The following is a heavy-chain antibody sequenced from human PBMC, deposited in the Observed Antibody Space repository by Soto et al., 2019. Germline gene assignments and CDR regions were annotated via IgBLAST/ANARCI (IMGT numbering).Heavy chain of an antibody. CDR2: IYYSGST. D-gene: IGHD4-17*01. CDR1: GGSISSSSYY. J-gene: IGHJ4*02. CDR3: ARLEAYGDYYFDY. V-gene: IGHV4-39*01. Sequence: QLQLQESGPGLVKPSETLSLTCTVSGGSISSSSYYWGWIRQPPGKGLEWIGSIYYSGSTYYNPSHKSRVTISVDTSKNQFSLKLSSVTAADTAVYYCARLEAYGDYYFDYWGQGTLVTVSS.